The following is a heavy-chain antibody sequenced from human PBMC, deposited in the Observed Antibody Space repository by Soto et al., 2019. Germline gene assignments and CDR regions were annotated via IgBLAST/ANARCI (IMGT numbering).Heavy chain of an antibody. CDR2: INPGGVST. V-gene: IGHV1-46*01. J-gene: IGHJ2*01. CDR3: ARGGNGDNVGYWYFDL. CDR1: GYTFTTYY. D-gene: IGHD4-17*01. Sequence: QVQLVQSGAEVKKPGASVEVSCKASGYTFTTYYIHWVRHAPGQGLEWMGVINPGGVSTKYAQKFQDRVIMTSDTSTRTVYMDLSSLRSEDTAVYFCARGGNGDNVGYWYFDLWGRGTLVTVSP.